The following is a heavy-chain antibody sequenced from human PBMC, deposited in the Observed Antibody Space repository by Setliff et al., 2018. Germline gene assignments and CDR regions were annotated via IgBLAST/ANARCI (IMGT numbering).Heavy chain of an antibody. CDR1: GFTFSTYA. CDR2: IYSGDRST. V-gene: IGHV3-23*03. Sequence: GGSLRLSCAASGFTFSTYAMSWVRQAPGKGLEWVSTIYSGDRSTFYTDSVKGRFTISRDSSKNTLYLQMNSLRAEDTAVYYCAKPRVELRWGFESWGQGTLVTVSS. D-gene: IGHD1-7*01. CDR3: AKPRVELRWGFES. J-gene: IGHJ4*02.